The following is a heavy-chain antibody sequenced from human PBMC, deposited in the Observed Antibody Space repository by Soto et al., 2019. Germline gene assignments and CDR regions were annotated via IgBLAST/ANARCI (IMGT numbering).Heavy chain of an antibody. CDR2: IRALNGNT. V-gene: IGHV1-18*01. J-gene: IGHJ2*01. Sequence: QVQLVQSAAEVKKPGASVNVSCKASGNTFTNHGISWVRQAPGQGLEWMGWIRALNGNTNYAQEFQGRITMTTDTSTTTAYMELRSLKSDDTAVYYCARDSDRDGYIYWYFDLWGRGTLVTVSS. D-gene: IGHD5-12*01. CDR1: GNTFTNHG. CDR3: ARDSDRDGYIYWYFDL.